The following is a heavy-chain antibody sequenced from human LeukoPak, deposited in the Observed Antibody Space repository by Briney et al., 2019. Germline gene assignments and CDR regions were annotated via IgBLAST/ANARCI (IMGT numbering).Heavy chain of an antibody. J-gene: IGHJ5*02. CDR2: IDYSGRT. CDR3: ARGIAAAGPHWFDR. V-gene: IGHV4-31*01. D-gene: IGHD6-13*01. Sequence: SETLSLTGTVSGGSISSGGYYWSWIRQHPGKGLEWIGYIDYSGRTYYNPSLTSPVTISVDTSKNQFSLKLSSVTAADTAVYYCARGIAAAGPHWFDRWGQGTPVTVSS. CDR1: GGSISSGGYY.